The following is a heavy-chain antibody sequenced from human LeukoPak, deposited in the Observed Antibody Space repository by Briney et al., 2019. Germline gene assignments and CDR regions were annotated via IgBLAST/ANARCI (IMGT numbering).Heavy chain of an antibody. CDR2: ISGSDGTT. V-gene: IGHV3-23*01. CDR1: GFTFSSYA. CDR3: ARDRALYDSSGYYYPDY. J-gene: IGHJ4*02. Sequence: PGGSQRLSCAASGFTFSSYAMSWVRQAPGKGLEWVSSISGSDGTTYYADSVKGRFTISRDNAKNSLYLQMNSLRAEDTAVYYCARDRALYDSSGYYYPDYWGQGTLVTVSP. D-gene: IGHD3-22*01.